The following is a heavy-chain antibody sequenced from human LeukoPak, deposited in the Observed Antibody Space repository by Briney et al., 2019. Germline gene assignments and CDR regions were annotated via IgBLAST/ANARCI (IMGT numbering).Heavy chain of an antibody. CDR2: INPNSGGT. J-gene: IGHJ4*02. D-gene: IGHD6-19*01. V-gene: IGHV1-2*06. Sequence: ASVKVSCKASGHTFTGYYMHWVRQAPGQGIEWMGRINPNSGGTKYAQKFQGRVTITRDTSISTAYMELTRMTSDDTAIYYCARDSPIAVSGTYDYWGQGTLVTVSS. CDR1: GHTFTGYY. CDR3: ARDSPIAVSGTYDY.